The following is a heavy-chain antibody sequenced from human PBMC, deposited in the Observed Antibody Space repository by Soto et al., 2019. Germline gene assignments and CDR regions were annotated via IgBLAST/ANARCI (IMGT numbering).Heavy chain of an antibody. J-gene: IGHJ4*02. CDR2: IYYSGST. D-gene: IGHD3-22*01. Sequence: PSETLSLTCTVSGGSISSGGYYWSWIRQHPGKGLEWIGYIYYSGSTYYNPSLKSRVTISVDTSKNQFSLKLSSVTAADTAVYYCVRALSSAQWGHFDYWGQGTLVTVSS. V-gene: IGHV4-31*03. CDR3: VRALSSAQWGHFDY. CDR1: GGSISSGGYY.